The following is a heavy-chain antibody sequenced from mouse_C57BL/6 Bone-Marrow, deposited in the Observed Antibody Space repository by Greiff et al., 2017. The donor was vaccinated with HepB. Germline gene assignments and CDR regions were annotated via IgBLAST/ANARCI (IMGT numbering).Heavy chain of an antibody. D-gene: IGHD3-3*01. CDR1: GYTFTSYT. V-gene: IGHV1-4*01. CDR2: INPSSGYT. CDR3: AELPGTVFAY. J-gene: IGHJ3*01. Sequence: VQLQQSGAELARPGASVKMSCKASGYTFTSYTMHWVKQRPGQGLEWIGYINPSSGYTKYNQKFKDKATLTADKSSSTAYMQLSSLTSEDSAVYYCAELPGTVFAYWGQGTLVTVSA.